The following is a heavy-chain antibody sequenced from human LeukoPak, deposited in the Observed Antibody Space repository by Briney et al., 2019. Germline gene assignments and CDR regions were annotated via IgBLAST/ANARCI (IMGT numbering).Heavy chain of an antibody. D-gene: IGHD6-13*01. CDR2: INPNSGGT. Sequence: GASVKVPCKASGYTFTGYYMHWVRQAPGQGLELMGWINPNSGGTNYAQKFQGRVTMTRDTSISTDYMELSRLRSDDTAVYYCARGPVGWRAAGTSLFDYWGQGTLVTVSS. CDR1: GYTFTGYY. V-gene: IGHV1-2*02. J-gene: IGHJ4*02. CDR3: ARGPVGWRAAGTSLFDY.